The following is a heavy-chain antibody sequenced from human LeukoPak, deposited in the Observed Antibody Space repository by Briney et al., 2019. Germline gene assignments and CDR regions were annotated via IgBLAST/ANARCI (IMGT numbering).Heavy chain of an antibody. Sequence: GGSLRLSCAASGFTFSDYYMSWIRQAPGKGLEWVSYISSSGSTIYYADSVKGRFTISRDNAKNSLYLQMNSLRAEDTAEYYCARDSDNSGWYSDYFDYWGQGTLVTVPS. D-gene: IGHD6-19*01. J-gene: IGHJ4*02. CDR1: GFTFSDYY. CDR3: ARDSDNSGWYSDYFDY. CDR2: ISSSGSTI. V-gene: IGHV3-11*04.